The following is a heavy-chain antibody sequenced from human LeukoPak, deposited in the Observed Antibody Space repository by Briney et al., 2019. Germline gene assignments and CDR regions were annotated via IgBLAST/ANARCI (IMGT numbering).Heavy chain of an antibody. D-gene: IGHD3-16*01. CDR2: IWYDGSNK. V-gene: IGHV3-33*01. J-gene: IGHJ4*02. Sequence: PGGSLRHSCAASGFTFSSYGMHWVRQAPGKGLEWVAVIWYDGSNKYYADSVKGRFTISRDNSKNTLYLQMNSLRAEDTAVYYCAREVGYDYVWGSLALDYWGQGTLVTVSS. CDR3: AREVGYDYVWGSLALDY. CDR1: GFTFSSYG.